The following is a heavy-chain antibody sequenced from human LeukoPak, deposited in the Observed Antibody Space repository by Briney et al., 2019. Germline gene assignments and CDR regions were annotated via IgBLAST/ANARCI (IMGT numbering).Heavy chain of an antibody. CDR2: ININTGAT. D-gene: IGHD2/OR15-2a*01. Sequence: ASVKVSCKASGDIFSGYYMQWVRQAPGQGLEWMGWININTGATNYAQKFQGRVTVTRDTSISTAYMEVSRLRSEDTAVYYCTRGTENSFFSGYYWGQGTLVTVSS. CDR1: GDIFSGYY. J-gene: IGHJ4*02. V-gene: IGHV1-2*02. CDR3: TRGTENSFFSGYY.